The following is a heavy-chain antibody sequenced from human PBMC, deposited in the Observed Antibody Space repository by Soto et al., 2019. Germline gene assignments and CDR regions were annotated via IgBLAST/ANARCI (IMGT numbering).Heavy chain of an antibody. D-gene: IGHD5-18*01. V-gene: IGHV3-33*01. CDR1: GFTFSSYG. CDR2: IWYDGSNK. Sequence: QVQLVESGGGVVQPGRSLRLSCAASGFTFSSYGMHWVRQAPDKGLEWVAVIWYDGSNKYYADSVKGRFTISRDNSKNTLYLQMNSLRAEDTAVYYCARANNPHSYGYRDYYYYYGMDVWGQGTTVTVSS. J-gene: IGHJ6*02. CDR3: ARANNPHSYGYRDYYYYYGMDV.